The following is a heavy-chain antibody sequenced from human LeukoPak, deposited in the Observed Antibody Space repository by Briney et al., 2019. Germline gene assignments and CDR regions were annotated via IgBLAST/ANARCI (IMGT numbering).Heavy chain of an antibody. J-gene: IGHJ3*02. V-gene: IGHV6-1*01. D-gene: IGHD6-19*01. Sequence: SQTLSLTCAISGDSVSSNSAAWNWIRQSPSRGLGWLGRTYYRSKWYNDYAVSVKSRITINPDTSKNQFSLQLNSVTPEDTAVYYCARGGQWLVLRAFDIWGQGTMVTVSS. CDR1: GDSVSSNSAA. CDR3: ARGGQWLVLRAFDI. CDR2: TYYRSKWYN.